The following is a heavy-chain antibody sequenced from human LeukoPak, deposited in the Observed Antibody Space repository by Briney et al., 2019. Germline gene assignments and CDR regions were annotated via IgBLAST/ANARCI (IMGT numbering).Heavy chain of an antibody. Sequence: NWIRQAPGKGLEWVSYISSTGITMYYADSVKGRFTISRDNSKNSLYLQMNSLRAEDTAVYYCAWDQYGGDYDLFDYWGQGTLVTVSS. V-gene: IGHV3-11*01. D-gene: IGHD4-23*01. J-gene: IGHJ4*02. CDR3: AWDQYGGDYDLFDY. CDR2: ISSTGITM.